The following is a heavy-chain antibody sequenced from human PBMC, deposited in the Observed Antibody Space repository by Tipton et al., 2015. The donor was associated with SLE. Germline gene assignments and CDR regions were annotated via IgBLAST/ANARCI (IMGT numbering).Heavy chain of an antibody. J-gene: IGHJ4*02. CDR2: IYYSGST. D-gene: IGHD2-2*01. CDR1: DGSIRSTNYY. Sequence: TLSLTCTVSDGSIRSTNYYWGWIRQPPGKGLEWIGYIYYSGSTNYNPSLKSRVTISVDTSKNQFSLKLSSVTAADTAVYYCARHGDSLMPPDYWGQGTLVTVSS. V-gene: IGHV4-61*05. CDR3: ARHGDSLMPPDY.